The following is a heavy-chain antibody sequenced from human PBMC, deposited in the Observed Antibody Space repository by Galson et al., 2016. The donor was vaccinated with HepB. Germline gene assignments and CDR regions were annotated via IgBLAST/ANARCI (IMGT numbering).Heavy chain of an antibody. CDR1: GYRFSDYD. J-gene: IGHJ5*02. Sequence: SVKVSCRASGYRFSDYDVAWVRQAPGQGLEWMGWMNPNSGNTGIGQRLRGRVAMTRDASTDTAYLEVYSLTSDDTAIYYCAIGATGWPPRALGSWGQGTLVTVSS. D-gene: IGHD3-10*01. CDR2: MNPNSGNT. V-gene: IGHV1-8*01. CDR3: AIGATGWPPRALGS.